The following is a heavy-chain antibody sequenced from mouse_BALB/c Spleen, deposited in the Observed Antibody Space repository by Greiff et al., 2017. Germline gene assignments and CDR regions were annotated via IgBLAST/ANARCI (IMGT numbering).Heavy chain of an antibody. CDR1: GFSLTGYG. CDR3: ARGRYYGSSYDYAMDY. Sequence: VQLQQSGPGLVAPSQSLSITCTVSGFSLTGYGVNWVRQPPGKGLEWLGMIWGDGSTDYNSALKSRLSISKDNSKSQVFLKMNSLQTDDTARYYCARGRYYGSSYDYAMDYWGQGTSVTVSS. V-gene: IGHV2-6-7*01. J-gene: IGHJ4*01. D-gene: IGHD1-1*01. CDR2: IWGDGST.